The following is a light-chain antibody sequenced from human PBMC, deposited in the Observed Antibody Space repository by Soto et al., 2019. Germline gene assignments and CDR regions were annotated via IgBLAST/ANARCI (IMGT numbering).Light chain of an antibody. J-gene: IGKJ2*01. Sequence: IQMAQSPSSLSASVGDRVTISCRASQTISRYLNWYQQKPGTAPKLLIYAASILQSGVPPRFSGSGSGTDFTLTISSLQPEDVGTYYCQQTYSTPYTFGQGTKLEIK. CDR2: AAS. CDR1: QTISRY. V-gene: IGKV1-39*01. CDR3: QQTYSTPYT.